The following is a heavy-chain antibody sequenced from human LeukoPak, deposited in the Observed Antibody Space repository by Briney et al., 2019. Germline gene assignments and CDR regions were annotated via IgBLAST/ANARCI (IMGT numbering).Heavy chain of an antibody. CDR3: AKALRTSWYGCNMDV. V-gene: IGHV3-23*01. CDR2: FSGEGGGT. D-gene: IGHD2-2*01. Sequence: PGGSLRLSCEASGFTFSGYAMSWDRVAPGKGLECGSTFSGEGGGTYYAESVKGRFTISRDNSKNTLYLQMNRLRAEDTAVYYCAKALRTSWYGCNMDVWGKGTTVTVSS. J-gene: IGHJ6*03. CDR1: GFTFSGYA.